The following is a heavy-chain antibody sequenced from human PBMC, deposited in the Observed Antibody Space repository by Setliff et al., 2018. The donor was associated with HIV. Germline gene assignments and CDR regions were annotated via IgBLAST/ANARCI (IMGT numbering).Heavy chain of an antibody. J-gene: IGHJ4*02. D-gene: IGHD3-10*01. Sequence: PSETLSLTCTVSGGSISISDWSWIRQPPGKGLEWIGCIYTSGSTNYNPSLKSRVTISVDTSKNQFSLKLYSVTAADTAVYYCARAYFGSGIYYWGQGTLVTVSS. CDR1: GGSISISD. CDR3: ARAYFGSGIYY. CDR2: IYTSGST. V-gene: IGHV4-4*09.